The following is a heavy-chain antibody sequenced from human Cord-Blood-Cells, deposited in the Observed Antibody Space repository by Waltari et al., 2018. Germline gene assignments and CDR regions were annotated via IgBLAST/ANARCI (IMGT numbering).Heavy chain of an antibody. Sequence: QVQLVQSGAEVKKPGASVKVSCKASGYTFTGYSMHWVRQAPGQGLEWMGWINPNRGGTNYAQKFQGRVTMTRDTSISTAYMELSRLRSDDTAVYYCARDGDRGSHWYFDLWGRGTLVTVSS. CDR3: ARDGDRGSHWYFDL. V-gene: IGHV1-2*02. CDR1: GYTFTGYS. CDR2: INPNRGGT. J-gene: IGHJ2*01. D-gene: IGHD7-27*01.